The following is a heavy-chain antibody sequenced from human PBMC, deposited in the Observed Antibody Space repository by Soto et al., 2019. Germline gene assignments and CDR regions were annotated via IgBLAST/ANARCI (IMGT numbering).Heavy chain of an antibody. CDR3: SLYGSGSTLDY. CDR1: GYTFTSYG. V-gene: IGHV1-18*01. Sequence: ASVKVSCKASGYTFTSYGISWVRQAPGQGLEWMGWISAYNGNTNYAQKLQGRVTMTTDTSTSTAYMELRGLGSDDTAVYYCSLYGSGSTLDYWGQGTLVTVSS. D-gene: IGHD3-10*01. J-gene: IGHJ4*02. CDR2: ISAYNGNT.